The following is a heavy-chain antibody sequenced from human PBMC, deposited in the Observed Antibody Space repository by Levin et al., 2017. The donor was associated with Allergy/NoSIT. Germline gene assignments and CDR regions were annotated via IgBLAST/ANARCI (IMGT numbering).Heavy chain of an antibody. CDR2: ISTSSSYI. CDR3: ARVPTGTTSTTDDAFDI. J-gene: IGHJ3*02. V-gene: IGHV3-21*01. Sequence: GGSLRLSCAASGFTFSSYSMNWVRQAPGKGLEWVSSISTSSSYIYYADSVKGRFTISRDNAKNSLYLQMNSLRAEDTAVYYCARVPTGTTSTTDDAFDIWGQGTMVTVSS. CDR1: GFTFSSYS. D-gene: IGHD1-1*01.